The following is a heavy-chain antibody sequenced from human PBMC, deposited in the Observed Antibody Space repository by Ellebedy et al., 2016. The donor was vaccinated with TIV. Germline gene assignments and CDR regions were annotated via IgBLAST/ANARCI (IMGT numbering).Heavy chain of an antibody. V-gene: IGHV3-13*01. J-gene: IGHJ2*01. CDR3: ARDRGYCSSTSCYDWYFDL. CDR1: GFTFSSYD. Sequence: GGSLRLSXAASGFTFSSYDMHWVRQATGKGLEWVSAIGTAGDTYYPGSVKGRFTISRENAKNSLYLQMNSLRAGDTAVYYCARDRGYCSSTSCYDWYFDLWGRGTLVTVSS. CDR2: IGTAGDT. D-gene: IGHD2-2*01.